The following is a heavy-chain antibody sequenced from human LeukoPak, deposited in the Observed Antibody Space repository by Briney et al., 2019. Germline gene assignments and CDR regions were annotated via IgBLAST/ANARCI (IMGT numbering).Heavy chain of an antibody. J-gene: IGHJ5*02. CDR2: IYHSGAT. CDR3: ARTARLFDP. V-gene: IGHV4-4*09. D-gene: IGHD5-18*01. Sequence: SETLSLTCTVSDDSITTYYWSWIRQPPGKGLECIAYIYHSGATNYNPSLKSRVTISMDTSKNQFSLKLNSVTAADTPVYYCARTARLFDPWGQGIQVTVSS. CDR1: DDSITTYY.